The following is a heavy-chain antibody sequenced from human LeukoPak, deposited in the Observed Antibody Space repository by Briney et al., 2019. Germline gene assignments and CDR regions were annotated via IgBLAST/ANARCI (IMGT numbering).Heavy chain of an antibody. J-gene: IGHJ1*01. Sequence: ASVKVSCKASGYTFTGYYMHWVRQAPGQGLEWMGWINPNSGGTNYAQKFQGRVTMTRDTSIRTVYMELSRLRSDDTAVYYCARVKEETSVTIPDYFQHWGQGTLVTVSS. CDR2: INPNSGGT. V-gene: IGHV1-2*02. CDR1: GYTFTGYY. D-gene: IGHD4-17*01. CDR3: ARVKEETSVTIPDYFQH.